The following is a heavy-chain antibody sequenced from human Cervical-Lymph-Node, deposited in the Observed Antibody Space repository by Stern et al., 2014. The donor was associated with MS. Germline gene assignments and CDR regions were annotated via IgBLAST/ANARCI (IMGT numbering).Heavy chain of an antibody. CDR1: GGSINSYY. CDR3: ARGLRVVRPAGTTSYFDT. CDR2: GYFSGTA. D-gene: IGHD1-1*01. Sequence: VQLQESGPGLVKPSETLSLTCPMSGGSINSYYWNWIRQSPGKGLEYIGYGYFSGTAMYNPSLKSRVTISVDTSKMQFSLKLSSVTAADTAVYYCARGLRVVRPAGTTSYFDTWGQGILVTVSS. V-gene: IGHV4-59*13. J-gene: IGHJ5*02.